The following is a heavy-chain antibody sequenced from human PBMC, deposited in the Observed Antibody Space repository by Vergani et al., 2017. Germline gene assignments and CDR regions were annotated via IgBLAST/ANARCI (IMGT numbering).Heavy chain of an antibody. CDR3: ARDRYYDSSGYET. CDR2: INHSGST. CDR1: GGSFSGYY. J-gene: IGHJ4*02. D-gene: IGHD3-22*01. V-gene: IGHV4-34*01. Sequence: QVKLQQWGAGLLKPSETLSLTCPVYGGSFSGYYWSWIRKPPGKGLEWIGEINHSGSTNYNPSLKSRVTISVDTSKNLFSLKLSSVTAADTAVYYCARDRYYDSSGYETWGQGTLVTVSS.